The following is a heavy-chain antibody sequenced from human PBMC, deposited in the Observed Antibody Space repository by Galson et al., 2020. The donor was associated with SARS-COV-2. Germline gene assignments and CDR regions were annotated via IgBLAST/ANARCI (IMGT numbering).Heavy chain of an antibody. V-gene: IGHV4-30-2*01. J-gene: IGHJ5*02. Sequence: SETLSLTCAVSGDSISSRCYSWSWIRQPPGRGLEWIAYISYTGTTYYNPSLKNQVTISADMSRNQFSLRLSSVTAADAAVYYCARAGPYYYGQCSHHNWFGRWGRGSMGTVAS. CDR3: ARAGPYYYGQCSHHNWFGR. CDR2: ISYTGTT. CDR1: GDSISSRCYS. D-gene: IGHD3-10*01.